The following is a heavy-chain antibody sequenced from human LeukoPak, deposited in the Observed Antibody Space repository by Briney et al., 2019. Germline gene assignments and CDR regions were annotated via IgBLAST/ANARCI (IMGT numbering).Heavy chain of an antibody. D-gene: IGHD1-20*01. CDR3: ARGNWKRTFDI. J-gene: IGHJ3*02. V-gene: IGHV4-34*01. Sequence: PSETLSLTCAVYGGSFSGYYWSWIRQPAGKGLEWIGEINHNGRTNYNPSLKRRVTISVDTSKNQFSLKLSSVPAADTAVYYCARGNWKRTFDIWGQGTMVTVSS. CDR2: INHNGRT. CDR1: GGSFSGYY.